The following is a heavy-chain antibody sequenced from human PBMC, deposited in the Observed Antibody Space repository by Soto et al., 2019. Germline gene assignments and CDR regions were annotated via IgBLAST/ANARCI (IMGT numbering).Heavy chain of an antibody. CDR2: INAGNGNT. Sequence: QVQLVQSGAEVKKPGASVKVSCKASGYTFTSYAMHWVRQAPGQRLEWMGWINAGNGNTKYSQKFQGRFTITRDTSASTAYMDPRRLRSEDTAVDYCARAYRGYRAWFDPWGQGTLVPVSP. D-gene: IGHD5-12*01. V-gene: IGHV1-3*01. CDR3: ARAYRGYRAWFDP. CDR1: GYTFTSYA. J-gene: IGHJ5*02.